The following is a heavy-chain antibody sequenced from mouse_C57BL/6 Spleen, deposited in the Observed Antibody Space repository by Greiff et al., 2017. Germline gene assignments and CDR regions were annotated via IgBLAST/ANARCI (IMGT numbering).Heavy chain of an antibody. Sequence: EVQLQESGGGLVKPGGSLKLSCAASGFTFSSYAMSWVRQTPEKRLEWVATISDGGSYTYYPDNVKGRFTISRDNAKNNLYLQMSHLKSEDTAMYYCARGGFDGYSHYYAMDYWGQGTSVTVSS. V-gene: IGHV5-4*01. CDR3: ARGGFDGYSHYYAMDY. J-gene: IGHJ4*01. CDR2: ISDGGSYT. CDR1: GFTFSSYA. D-gene: IGHD2-3*01.